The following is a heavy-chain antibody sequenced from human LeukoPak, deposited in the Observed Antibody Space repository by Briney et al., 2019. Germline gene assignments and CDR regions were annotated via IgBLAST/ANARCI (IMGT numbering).Heavy chain of an antibody. CDR3: ARGGFVTEY. Sequence: PSETLSLTCTVSDGSINTYYWSWVRQAPGKGLEWVANINQDGSEEHCVDSVKGRFTISRDNAKNSVNLQMNSLRVEDTALYYCARGGFVTEYWGQGTLVTVSS. D-gene: IGHD6-6*01. CDR1: DGSINTYY. J-gene: IGHJ4*02. V-gene: IGHV3-7*01. CDR2: INQDGSEE.